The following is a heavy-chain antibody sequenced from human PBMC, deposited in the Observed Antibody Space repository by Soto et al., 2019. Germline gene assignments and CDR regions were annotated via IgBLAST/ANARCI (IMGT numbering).Heavy chain of an antibody. D-gene: IGHD2-21*02. CDR2: IWYDGSNK. CDR3: ARGKVVTDAFDI. Sequence: QVQLVESGGGVVQPGRSLRLSCAASGFTFSSYGMHWVRQAPGKGLEWVAVIWYDGSNKYYADSVKGRFTISRDNSKNTLYLQMNSLSAEDTAVYYCARGKVVTDAFDIWGQGTMVTVSS. CDR1: GFTFSSYG. V-gene: IGHV3-33*01. J-gene: IGHJ3*02.